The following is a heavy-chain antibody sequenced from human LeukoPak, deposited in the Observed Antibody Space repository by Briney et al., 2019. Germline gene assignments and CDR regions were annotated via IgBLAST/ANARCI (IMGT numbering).Heavy chain of an antibody. D-gene: IGHD5-24*01. J-gene: IGHJ4*02. Sequence: GGSLRLSCAASGFSVRGSFMNWVRQAPGKGLEWVSSISSSSVYIFYADSVKGRFTISRDNAKNSLYLQMNSLRAEDTAVYYCASRGDYWGQGTLVTVSS. CDR2: ISSSSVYI. V-gene: IGHV3-21*01. CDR3: ASRGDY. CDR1: GFSVRGSF.